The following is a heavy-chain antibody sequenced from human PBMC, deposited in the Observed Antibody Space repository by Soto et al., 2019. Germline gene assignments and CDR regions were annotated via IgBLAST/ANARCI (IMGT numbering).Heavy chain of an antibody. CDR3: ARERYCSGGSCEYYYYGMDV. CDR2: IYYSGST. J-gene: IGHJ6*02. V-gene: IGHV4-30-4*01. D-gene: IGHD2-15*01. CDR1: GGSISSGDYY. Sequence: SETLSLTCTVSGGSISSGDYYWSWIRQPPGKGLEWIGYIYYSGSTYYNPSLKSRVTISVDTSKNQFSLKLSSVTAADTAVYYCARERYCSGGSCEYYYYGMDVWGQGTTVTVS.